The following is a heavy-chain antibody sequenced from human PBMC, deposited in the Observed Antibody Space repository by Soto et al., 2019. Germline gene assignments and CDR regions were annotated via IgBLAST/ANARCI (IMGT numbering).Heavy chain of an antibody. CDR2: INAGNGNT. J-gene: IGHJ5*02. Sequence: ASVKVSCKASGYTFTSYAMHWVRQAPGQRLEWMGWINAGNGNTKYSQKFQGRVTITRDTSASTAYMELSSLRSEDTAVYYCARAGLRATVVTRGWFDPWGQGTLVTVSS. D-gene: IGHD2-15*01. CDR1: GYTFTSYA. V-gene: IGHV1-3*01. CDR3: ARAGLRATVVTRGWFDP.